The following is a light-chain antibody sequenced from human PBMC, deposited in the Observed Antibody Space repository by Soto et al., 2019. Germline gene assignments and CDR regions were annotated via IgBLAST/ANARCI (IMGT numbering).Light chain of an antibody. CDR1: NIGSKS. CDR3: QVWDSSSDHVV. Sequence: SYELTQPPSVSVAPGKTARITCGGNNIGSKSVHWYQQKPGQAPVLVIYYDSDRPSGNPERFSGSNSGNTATLTISRVEAGDEADYDCQVWDSSSDHVVFGGGTKLTV. V-gene: IGLV3-21*04. J-gene: IGLJ2*01. CDR2: YDS.